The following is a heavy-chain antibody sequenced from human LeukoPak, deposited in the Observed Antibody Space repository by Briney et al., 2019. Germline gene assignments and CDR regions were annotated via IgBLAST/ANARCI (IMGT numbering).Heavy chain of an antibody. CDR2: IYYSGST. J-gene: IGHJ5*02. CDR1: GGSISSYY. Sequence: PSETLSLTCTVSGGSISSYYWSWIRQPPGKGLEWIGYIYYSGSTNYNPSLKSRVTISVDTSKNQFSLKLSSVTAADTAVYYCARAVAETRYYDILTGYRSGWFDPWGQGTLVTVSS. CDR3: ARAVAETRYYDILTGYRSGWFDP. D-gene: IGHD3-9*01. V-gene: IGHV4-59*01.